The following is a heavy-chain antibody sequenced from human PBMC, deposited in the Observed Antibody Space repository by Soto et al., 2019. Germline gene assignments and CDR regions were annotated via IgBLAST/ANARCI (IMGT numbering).Heavy chain of an antibody. CDR3: TTTYTGSYSFYFDS. CDR2: VRSKADGGTT. J-gene: IGHJ4*02. V-gene: IGHV3-15*07. D-gene: IGHD1-26*01. Sequence: VPLMESGGGLVQPGGSLRLSCAASTFIFSNAYINWVRQAPGKGPEWVGRVRSKADGGTTDYAALVIGRFTISRDNSKNTLYLQMDSLKTEDTAVYYCTTTYTGSYSFYFDSWGQGTLVTVSS. CDR1: TFIFSNAY.